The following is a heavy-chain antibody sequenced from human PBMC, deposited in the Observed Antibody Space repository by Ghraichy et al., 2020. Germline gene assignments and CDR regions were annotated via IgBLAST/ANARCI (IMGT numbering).Heavy chain of an antibody. Sequence: GGSLRLSCVVSGFSFSSYPLHWVRQAPGKGLEWVAIISYDGSDKKYADSVKGRFTISRDKSKNTVYLQMNSLRAEETAVYYCARGMIGYCSGSTCCENYFNYHYYMVVWGKRCTLTISS. V-gene: IGHV3-30*04. J-gene: IGHJ6*03. CDR2: ISYDGSDK. D-gene: IGHD2-15*01. CDR3: ARGMIGYCSGSTCCENYFNYHYYMVV. CDR1: GFSFSSYP.